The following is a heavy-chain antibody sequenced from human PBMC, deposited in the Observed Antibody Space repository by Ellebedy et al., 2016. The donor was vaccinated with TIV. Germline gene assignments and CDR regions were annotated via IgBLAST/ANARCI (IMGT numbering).Heavy chain of an antibody. CDR3: ARALGSGPCY. V-gene: IGHV3-23*01. Sequence: GGSLRLXXAASGFTLTNYGMSWVRQAPGEGLEWVSAIGDSGTTYYADSVKGRFTISRDNSKNTLYLQMNSLRAEDTAVYYCARALGSGPCYWGQGTLVTVSS. J-gene: IGHJ4*02. CDR1: GFTLTNYG. CDR2: IGDSGTT. D-gene: IGHD6-19*01.